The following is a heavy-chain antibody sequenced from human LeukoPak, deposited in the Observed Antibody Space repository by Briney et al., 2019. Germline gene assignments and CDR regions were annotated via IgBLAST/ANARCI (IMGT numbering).Heavy chain of an antibody. CDR2: IWYDGSNK. J-gene: IGHJ4*02. D-gene: IGHD2-2*01. V-gene: IGHV3-30*02. Sequence: GGSLRLSCAASGFTFSSYGMHWVRQAPGKGLEWVALIWYDGSNKYYADSVKDRFTISRDNYKNTLYLQMNSLRAEDTAVYYCARDQGCTSTDCYSLFFHYWGQGTLVTVSS. CDR1: GFTFSSYG. CDR3: ARDQGCTSTDCYSLFFHY.